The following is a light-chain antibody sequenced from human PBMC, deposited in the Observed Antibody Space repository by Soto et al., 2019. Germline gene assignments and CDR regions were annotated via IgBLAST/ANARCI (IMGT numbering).Light chain of an antibody. CDR2: WAS. Sequence: DIVMTQSPDSLAVSLGERATINCKSSQTVFHGSNYLAWYQQKPGQPPKLLIYWASTRESGVPDRFSGSGSGTDFTLTISSLQAEDVAVYYCQQYYTTPVTFGQGTKVEIK. J-gene: IGKJ1*01. V-gene: IGKV4-1*01. CDR3: QQYYTTPVT. CDR1: QTVFHGSNY.